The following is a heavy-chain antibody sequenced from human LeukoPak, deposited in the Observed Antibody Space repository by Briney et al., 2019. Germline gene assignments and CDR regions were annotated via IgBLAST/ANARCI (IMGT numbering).Heavy chain of an antibody. CDR1: GFTVSRNY. D-gene: IGHD3-3*01. CDR2: LSSTGNT. CDR3: AGWRPIDAFDF. Sequence: GGSLRLSCAASGFTVSRNYMNWVRQAPGKGLEWFSLLSSTGNTSYADSVKGRFTISRHNSKHTLYLQVNSLRPEDTAMYYCAGWRPIDAFDFWGKGKWSSSLQ. J-gene: IGHJ3*01. V-gene: IGHV3-53*04.